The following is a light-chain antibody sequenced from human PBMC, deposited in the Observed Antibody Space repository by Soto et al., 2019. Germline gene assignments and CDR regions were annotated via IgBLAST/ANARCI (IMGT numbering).Light chain of an antibody. CDR2: VAS. V-gene: IGKV1-39*01. CDR1: QTITTY. Sequence: DIQMTQSPSSLSASVGDRVTITCRASQTITTYLNWYQQKRGKAPQLLIYVASTLQSGVPSRFTGRVSGTDFTLTISSLQPEDFATYHCQQSHSTPWTFGQGTKVEIK. J-gene: IGKJ1*01. CDR3: QQSHSTPWT.